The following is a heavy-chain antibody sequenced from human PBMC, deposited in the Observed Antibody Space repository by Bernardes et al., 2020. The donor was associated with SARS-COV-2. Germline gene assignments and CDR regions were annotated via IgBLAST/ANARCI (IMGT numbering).Heavy chain of an antibody. D-gene: IGHD3-3*01. V-gene: IGHV1-3*04. CDR3: ARGPEMEP. J-gene: IGHJ5*02. CDR1: GYSFTIYA. CDR2: ITTDNGNT. Sequence: ASMKVSCKTSGYSFTIYAIHWVRQAPGQRLEWMGWITTDNGNTKYSQKFQSRVTITRDTSASTAYMHLSSLTSEDTAIYYCARGPEMEPWGQGTLVTVSS.